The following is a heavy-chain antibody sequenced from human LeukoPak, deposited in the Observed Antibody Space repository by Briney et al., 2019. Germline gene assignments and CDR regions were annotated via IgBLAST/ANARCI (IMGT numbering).Heavy chain of an antibody. Sequence: GGSLRLSCAASGFTASSNYMSWVRQAPGKGLEWVSVIYSGGSTYYADSVKGRFTISRDNSKNTLYLQMNSLRAEDTAVYYCARRGFYDSTPIDYWGQGTLVTVSS. J-gene: IGHJ4*02. CDR2: IYSGGST. D-gene: IGHD3-3*01. V-gene: IGHV3-66*04. CDR3: ARRGFYDSTPIDY. CDR1: GFTASSNY.